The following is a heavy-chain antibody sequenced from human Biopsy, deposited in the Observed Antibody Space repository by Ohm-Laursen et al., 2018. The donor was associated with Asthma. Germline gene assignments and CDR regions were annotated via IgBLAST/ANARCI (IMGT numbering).Heavy chain of an antibody. CDR3: SRDTLGYYFDI. J-gene: IGHJ4*02. D-gene: IGHD6-13*01. CDR1: GTHFGSYN. CDR2: ITFDGSTQ. V-gene: IGHV3-30-3*01. Sequence: RSLRLSCAASGTHFGSYNMHWARRAPGKGLEWVAVITFDGSTQHYGDSVKGRFTISRDNSKNMLFLQMNSLRAEDTAVYYCSRDTLGYYFDIWGQGTQVTVSS.